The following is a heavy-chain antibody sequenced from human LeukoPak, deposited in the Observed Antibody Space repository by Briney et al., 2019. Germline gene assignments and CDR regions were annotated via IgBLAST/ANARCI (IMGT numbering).Heavy chain of an antibody. Sequence: SETLSLTCTVSGGSISSYYWSWIRQPPGKGLEWIGYIYYSGSTNYNPSLKSRVTISVDTSKNQFSLKLSSVTAADTAVYYCARNSGSYSPYYFDYWGQGTLVTVSS. D-gene: IGHD3-10*01. CDR1: GGSISSYY. CDR2: IYYSGST. V-gene: IGHV4-59*01. CDR3: ARNSGSYSPYYFDY. J-gene: IGHJ4*02.